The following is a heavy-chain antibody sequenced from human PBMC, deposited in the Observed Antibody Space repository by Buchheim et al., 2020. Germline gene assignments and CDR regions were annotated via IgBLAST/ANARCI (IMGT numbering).Heavy chain of an antibody. CDR3: ARAGYSYGYPSWFDP. CDR1: GGSISSGGYS. Sequence: QLQLQESGSGLVKPSQTLSLTCAVSGGSISSGGYSWSWIRQPPGKGLEWIGYIYHSGSTYYNPSLKSRVTISVDRSHNQFSRKLSAGNAADTAVYYCARAGYSYGYPSWFDPWGQGTL. J-gene: IGHJ5*02. CDR2: IYHSGST. V-gene: IGHV4-30-2*01. D-gene: IGHD5-18*01.